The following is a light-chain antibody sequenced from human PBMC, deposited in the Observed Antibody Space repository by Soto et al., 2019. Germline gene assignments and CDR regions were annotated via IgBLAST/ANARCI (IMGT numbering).Light chain of an antibody. CDR1: SSDIGAYNF. V-gene: IGLV2-14*03. CDR3: PSSTTSTTMI. Sequence: SSLTKPASGSRSPGQSSTISCHGTSSDIGAYNFVSWYQQHPGKAPKLMLYDVNIRPSGVSNRFSGSKSGNTASLTISGLQAEDEADYSCPSSTTSTTMIFGGGTKVTVL. CDR2: DVN. J-gene: IGLJ2*01.